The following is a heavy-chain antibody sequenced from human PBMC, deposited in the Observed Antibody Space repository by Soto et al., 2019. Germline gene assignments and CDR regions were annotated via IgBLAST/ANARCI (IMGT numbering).Heavy chain of an antibody. CDR1: GYPFTAYY. D-gene: IGHD6-13*01. Sequence: GXAVKVACKASGYPFTAYYMHWVRQAPGQGLEWMGWINPYSGGTYYPQNFQCRVTMTRDTSITTAYMELSRLRSDDTAVYYCATGTPTAAGPYVDFWARGTLGSVSS. V-gene: IGHV1-2*02. CDR3: ATGTPTAAGPYVDF. J-gene: IGHJ4*01. CDR2: INPYSGGT.